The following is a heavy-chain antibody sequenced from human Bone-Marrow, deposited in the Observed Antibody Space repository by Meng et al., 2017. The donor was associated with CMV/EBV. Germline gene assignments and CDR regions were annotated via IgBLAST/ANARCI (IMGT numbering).Heavy chain of an antibody. D-gene: IGHD3-22*01. CDR3: VRDRHYYDTSGRKNDY. Sequence: FTFSDYYMSWIRQAPGKGLEWVSYISSSANIMYYADSVKGRFTISRDNAKNSLFLQMNTLRAEDTAVYYCVRDRHYYDTSGRKNDYWGQGTLVTVSS. V-gene: IGHV3-11*01. CDR2: ISSSANIM. J-gene: IGHJ4*02. CDR1: FTFSDYY.